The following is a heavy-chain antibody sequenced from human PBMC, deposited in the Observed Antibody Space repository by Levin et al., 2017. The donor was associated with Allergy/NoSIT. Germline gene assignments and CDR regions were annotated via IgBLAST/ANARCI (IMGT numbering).Heavy chain of an antibody. CDR1: GGSISSYY. Sequence: SETLSLTCTVSGGSISSYYWSWIRQPPGKGLEWIGYIYYSGSTNYNPSLKSRVTISVDTSKNQFSLKLSSVTAADTAVYYCAREYGSGSYIFDYWGQGTLVTVSS. CDR2: IYYSGST. CDR3: AREYGSGSYIFDY. J-gene: IGHJ4*02. V-gene: IGHV4-59*01. D-gene: IGHD3-10*01.